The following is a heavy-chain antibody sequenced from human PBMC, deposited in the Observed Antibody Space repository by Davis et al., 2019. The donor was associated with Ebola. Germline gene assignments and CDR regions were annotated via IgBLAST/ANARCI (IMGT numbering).Heavy chain of an antibody. V-gene: IGHV5-51*01. CDR3: ASLRRTITGMDDGFDL. CDR1: ENSFSSYW. Sequence: GESLKISCKDSENSFSSYWIGWVRQMPGKGLEWMGIIYTGDSYTRYSPSFRGQVTISADKSTRTAYLQSGSLKDSDTAMYYCASLRRTITGMDDGFDLWGQGTMVTVSS. CDR2: IYTGDSYT. D-gene: IGHD1-20*01. J-gene: IGHJ3*01.